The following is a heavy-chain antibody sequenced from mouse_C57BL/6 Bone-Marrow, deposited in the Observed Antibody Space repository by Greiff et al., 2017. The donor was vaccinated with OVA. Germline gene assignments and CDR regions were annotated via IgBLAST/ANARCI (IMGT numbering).Heavy chain of an antibody. CDR3: AGLGGNWKYFDV. V-gene: IGHV5-15*01. CDR1: GFTFSDYG. J-gene: IGHJ1*03. CDR2: ISNLAYSI. Sequence: EVQLVESGGGLVQPGGSLKLSCAASGFTFSDYGMAWVRQAPRKGPGWVAFISNLAYSIYYADTVTGRFTIARENAKNTLYLVMSSLRSEDTAMYYCAGLGGNWKYFDVWGTGTTVTVSS. D-gene: IGHD2-1*01.